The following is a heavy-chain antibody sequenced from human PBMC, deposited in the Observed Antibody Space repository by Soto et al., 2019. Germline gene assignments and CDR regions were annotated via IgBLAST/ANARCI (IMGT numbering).Heavy chain of an antibody. V-gene: IGHV4-59*01. Sequence: QVQLQESGPGLVKPSETLSLTCTVSGGSISSYYWNWIRQPPGKGLEWIGYISYTGSTNYNPSLKSRVTISVDTFKNQVSLKLSSVNDADTAVYYCARSAYHIDYWGQGSLVPVSS. CDR1: GGSISSYY. D-gene: IGHD2-2*01. CDR2: ISYTGST. J-gene: IGHJ4*02. CDR3: ARSAYHIDY.